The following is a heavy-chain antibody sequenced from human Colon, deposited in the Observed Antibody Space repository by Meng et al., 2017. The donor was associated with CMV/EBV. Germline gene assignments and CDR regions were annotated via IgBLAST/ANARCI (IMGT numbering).Heavy chain of an antibody. J-gene: IGHJ5*02. Sequence: ASVTVSCKASVYTFTSYYMHWVRQAPGQGLEWMGIINPSGGSTGYAQKFQGRVTMTRDTSTSTVYMELSSLRSEDTAVYYCARESGDGSGRRDWFDPWGQGTLVTVSS. V-gene: IGHV1-46*01. CDR2: INPSGGST. D-gene: IGHD3-10*01. CDR3: ARESGDGSGRRDWFDP. CDR1: VYTFTSYY.